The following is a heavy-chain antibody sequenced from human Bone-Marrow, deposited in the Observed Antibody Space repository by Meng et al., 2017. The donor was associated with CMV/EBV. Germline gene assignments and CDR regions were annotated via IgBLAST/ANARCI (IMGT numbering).Heavy chain of an antibody. CDR1: GGTFSSYT. J-gene: IGHJ4*02. V-gene: IGHV1-69*02. CDR3: ARRAGDHLNFDY. Sequence: QVQLVQSGAEVKKPGSSVKVSCKASGGTFSSYTISWVRQAPGQGLEWMGRIIPILGIANYAQKFQGRVTITADKSTSTAYMELSSLRSEDTAVYYCARRAGDHLNFDYWGQGTLVTVSS. D-gene: IGHD3-10*01. CDR2: IIPILGIA.